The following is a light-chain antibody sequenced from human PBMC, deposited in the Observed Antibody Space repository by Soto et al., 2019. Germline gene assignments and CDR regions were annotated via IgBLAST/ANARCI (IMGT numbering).Light chain of an antibody. Sequence: EIVLTQSPGTLSLSPGERATLSCRASQSVSSTYLAWYQQKRGQPPRLPIYGASSRATGIPTRFSGSGSGTDVTLTISRLEPEDFAVYYCQQYDTSPRTFGQGTKVEI. CDR1: QSVSSTY. V-gene: IGKV3-20*01. CDR3: QQYDTSPRT. CDR2: GAS. J-gene: IGKJ1*01.